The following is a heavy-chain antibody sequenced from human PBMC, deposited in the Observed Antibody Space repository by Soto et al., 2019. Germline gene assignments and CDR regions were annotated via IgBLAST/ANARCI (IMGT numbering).Heavy chain of an antibody. CDR3: ARDGDDFGNGYYEHFDY. Sequence: QVQVVESGGGVVQPGRSLRLSCAASGFTFSSYAMHWVRQAPGKGLEWVAVISYDGSNKYYADSVKGRFTISRDNSKNTLYLQMNSLRAEDTAVYYCARDGDDFGNGYYEHFDYWGQGTLVTVSS. J-gene: IGHJ4*02. V-gene: IGHV3-30-3*01. D-gene: IGHD3-3*01. CDR1: GFTFSSYA. CDR2: ISYDGSNK.